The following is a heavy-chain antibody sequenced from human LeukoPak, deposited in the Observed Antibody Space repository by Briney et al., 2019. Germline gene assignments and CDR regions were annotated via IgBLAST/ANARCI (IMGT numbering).Heavy chain of an antibody. CDR2: IIPIFGTA. Sequence: ASVKVSCKASGYTFTSYAISWVRQAPGQGLEWMGGIIPIFGTANYAQKFQGRVTITADESTSTAYMELSSLRSEDTAVYYCARDAGTVTTFGYWGQGTLVTVSS. CDR1: GYTFTSYA. V-gene: IGHV1-69*13. CDR3: ARDAGTVTTFGY. D-gene: IGHD4-17*01. J-gene: IGHJ4*02.